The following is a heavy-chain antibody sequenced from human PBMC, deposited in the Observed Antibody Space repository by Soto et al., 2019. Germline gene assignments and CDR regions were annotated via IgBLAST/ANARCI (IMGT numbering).Heavy chain of an antibody. CDR1: GYTLTELS. CDR3: ATDRDGHDAFDI. CDR2: FDPEDGET. D-gene: IGHD2-21*02. V-gene: IGHV1-24*01. Sequence: ASVKVSCKVSGYTLTELSMHWVRQAPGKGLEWMGGFDPEDGETIYAQKFQGRVTMTEDRSTDTAYMELSSLRSEDTAVYYCATDRDGHDAFDIWGQGTMVTVSS. J-gene: IGHJ3*02.